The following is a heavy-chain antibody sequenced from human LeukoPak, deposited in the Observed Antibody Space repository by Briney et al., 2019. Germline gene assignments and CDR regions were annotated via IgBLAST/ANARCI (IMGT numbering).Heavy chain of an antibody. Sequence: GASVKVSCKASGGTFSSYAISWVRQAPGQGLEWMGGIIPIFGTANYAQKFQGRVTITTDESTSTAYMELSSLRSEDTAVYYCARDWSPDTAMGLPGAFDIWGQGTMVPVSS. CDR2: IIPIFGTA. CDR1: GGTFSSYA. V-gene: IGHV1-69*05. CDR3: ARDWSPDTAMGLPGAFDI. D-gene: IGHD5-18*01. J-gene: IGHJ3*02.